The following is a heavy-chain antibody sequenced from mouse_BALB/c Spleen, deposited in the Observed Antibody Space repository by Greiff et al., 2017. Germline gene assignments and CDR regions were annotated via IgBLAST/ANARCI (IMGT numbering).Heavy chain of an antibody. J-gene: IGHJ2*01. Sequence: ASGPGLVKPSQSLSLTCTVTGYSITSDYAWNWIRQFPGNKLEWMGYISYSGSTSYNPSLKSRISITRDTSKNQFFLQLNSVTTEDTATYYCAKLPDYWGQGTTLTVSS. CDR1: GYSITSDYA. D-gene: IGHD1-1*01. CDR2: ISYSGST. CDR3: AKLPDY. V-gene: IGHV3-2*02.